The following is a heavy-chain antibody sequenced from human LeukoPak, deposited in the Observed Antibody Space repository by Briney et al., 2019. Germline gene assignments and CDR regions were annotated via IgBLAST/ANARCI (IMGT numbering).Heavy chain of an antibody. CDR2: IKSKTDGGTT. J-gene: IGHJ4*02. Sequence: PGGSLRLSCAASGFTFSNAWMNWVRQAPGKGLEWVGRIKSKTDGGTTDYAAPVKGRFTISRDDSKNTLYLQMNSLKTEDTAVYYCTTDISGGPVLRYFDWFNDYWGQGTLVTVSS. CDR1: GFTFSNAW. D-gene: IGHD3-9*01. V-gene: IGHV3-15*07. CDR3: TTDISGGPVLRYFDWFNDY.